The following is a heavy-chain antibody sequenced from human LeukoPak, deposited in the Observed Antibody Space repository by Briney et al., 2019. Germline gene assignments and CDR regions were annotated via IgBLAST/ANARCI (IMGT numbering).Heavy chain of an antibody. CDR2: IHHSGST. Sequence: SETLSLTCTVSGYSISRGYYWGWIRQPPGKGLEWIGSIHHSGSTNYNPSLKSRVTISLDTSKNQFSLKLSSVTAADTAVYYCARRITGTTSDSFDYWGQGTLVTVSS. J-gene: IGHJ4*02. CDR1: GYSISRGYY. V-gene: IGHV4-38-2*02. CDR3: ARRITGTTSDSFDY. D-gene: IGHD1-20*01.